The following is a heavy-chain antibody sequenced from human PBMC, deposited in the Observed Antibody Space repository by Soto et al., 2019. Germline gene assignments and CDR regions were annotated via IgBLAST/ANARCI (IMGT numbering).Heavy chain of an antibody. V-gene: IGHV4-39*01. D-gene: IGHD3-9*01. Sequence: SETLSLTCTVSGGSISRSSYYGGWIRPPPGKGLEWIGSIYYSGSTYYNPSLKGRVTISVDTSKNQFSLKLSSVTAADTAVYYCARLPGYYDILTGYSNWFDPWGQGTLVTVSS. J-gene: IGHJ5*02. CDR1: GGSISRSSYY. CDR2: IYYSGST. CDR3: ARLPGYYDILTGYSNWFDP.